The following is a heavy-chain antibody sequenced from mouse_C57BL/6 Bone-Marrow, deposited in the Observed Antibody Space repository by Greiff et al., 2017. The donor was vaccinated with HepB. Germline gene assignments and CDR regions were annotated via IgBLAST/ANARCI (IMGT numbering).Heavy chain of an antibody. CDR2: IHPNSGST. Sequence: QVQLQQPGAELVKPGASVKLSCKASGYTFTSYWMHWVKQRPGQGLEWIGMIHPNSGSTNYNEKFKSKATLTVDKSSSTAYMQLSSLTSEDSAVYYCARGGYDGNSAWCAYWGQGTLVTVSA. CDR1: GYTFTSYW. D-gene: IGHD2-1*01. V-gene: IGHV1-64*01. CDR3: ARGGYDGNSAWCAY. J-gene: IGHJ3*01.